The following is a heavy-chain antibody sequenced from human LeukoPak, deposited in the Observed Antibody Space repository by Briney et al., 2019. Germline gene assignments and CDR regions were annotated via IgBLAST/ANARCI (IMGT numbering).Heavy chain of an antibody. CDR1: GYTFTGYY. V-gene: IGHV1-2*02. Sequence: ASVKVSCKASGYTFTGYYMHWVRQARGQGLEWMGWINPNSGGTNYAQKFQGRVTMTRDTSISTAYMELSRLRSDDTAVYYCARDRARYYDSSGYYYVWGQGTLVTVSS. CDR3: ARDRARYYDSSGYYYV. D-gene: IGHD3-22*01. CDR2: INPNSGGT. J-gene: IGHJ4*02.